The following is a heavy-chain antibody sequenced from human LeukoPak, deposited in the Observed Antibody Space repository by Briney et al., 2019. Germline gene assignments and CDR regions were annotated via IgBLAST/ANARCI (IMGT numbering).Heavy chain of an antibody. CDR3: ARGASITMIVVVFDY. D-gene: IGHD3-22*01. CDR1: GFTSSSYG. CDR2: IWYDGSNK. J-gene: IGHJ4*02. V-gene: IGHV3-33*01. Sequence: GGSLRLSCAASGFTSSSYGMHWVRQAPGKGLEWEAVIWYDGSNKYYADSVKGRFTISRDNSKNTLYLQMNSLRAEDTAVYYCARGASITMIVVVFDYWGQGTLVTVSS.